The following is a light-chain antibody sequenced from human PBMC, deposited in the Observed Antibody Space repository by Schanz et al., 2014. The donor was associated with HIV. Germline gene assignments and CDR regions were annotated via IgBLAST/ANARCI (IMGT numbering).Light chain of an antibody. Sequence: SYELTQPPSVSVAPGKTASITCVANNLGSKSVHWYQQKPGQAPGLVIYYDTDRPSGIPERFSGSNSANTATLTIGRVEAGDEADYYCQVWESSTDVVLGGGTKLTVL. CDR3: QVWESSTDVV. V-gene: IGLV3-21*01. CDR1: NLGSKS. J-gene: IGLJ2*01. CDR2: YDT.